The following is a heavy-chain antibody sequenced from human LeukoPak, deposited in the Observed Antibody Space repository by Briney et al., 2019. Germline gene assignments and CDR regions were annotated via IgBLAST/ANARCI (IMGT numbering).Heavy chain of an antibody. Sequence: GGSLRLSCVASGFTFSNYAMSWVRQASGKGLEWVSGMSGDSGGTNYADSVKGRFTIYRDNSKNTLYLQMNSLRAEDTAAYYCAKDGGPTVFYYFDSWGQGTLVTVSS. J-gene: IGHJ4*02. D-gene: IGHD1-1*01. CDR1: GFTFSNYA. V-gene: IGHV3-23*01. CDR2: MSGDSGGT. CDR3: AKDGGPTVFYYFDS.